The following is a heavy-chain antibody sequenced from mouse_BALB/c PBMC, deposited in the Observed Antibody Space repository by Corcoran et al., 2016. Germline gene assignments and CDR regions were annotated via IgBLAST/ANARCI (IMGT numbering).Heavy chain of an antibody. D-gene: IGHD3-2*01. CDR2: IFPGSGNT. V-gene: IGHV1-66*01. J-gene: IGHJ2*01. Sequence: QFQLQQSGPALVKPGASVKISCKASCYSFTSYYIHWVKQRPGQGLEWIGWIFPGSGNTKYNEKFKGKAILTAATSSRTTYMQLSSLTSEDSAVYFCAKTARATYYFDCWGQGTTLTVSS. CDR1: CYSFTSYY. CDR3: AKTARATYYFDC.